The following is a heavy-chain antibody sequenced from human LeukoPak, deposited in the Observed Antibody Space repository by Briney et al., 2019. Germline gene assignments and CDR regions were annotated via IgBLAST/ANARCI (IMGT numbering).Heavy chain of an antibody. CDR2: ISGSGGRT. CDR1: GFTFSDCA. Sequence: GGSLRLSCAASGFTFSDCAMTWVRQAPGKGLEWVAAISGSGGRTYYADSVKGRFTISRDNSKNTLSLQMNSLRDEDTATYYCAKEVYCGRDCYNPGYGVDVWGQGTTVTVSS. CDR3: AKEVYCGRDCYNPGYGVDV. J-gene: IGHJ6*02. D-gene: IGHD2-21*02. V-gene: IGHV3-23*01.